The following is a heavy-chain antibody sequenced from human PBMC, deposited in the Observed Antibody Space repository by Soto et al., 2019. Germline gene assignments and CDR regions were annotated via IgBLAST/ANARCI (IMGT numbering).Heavy chain of an antibody. CDR1: GFNVSSNY. Sequence: GGSLRLSCAASGFNVSSNYMSWVRQAPGKGLEWVSVIYSGGSTYYADSVKGRFTISRDNSKNTLYLQMNSLRAEYTAVYYCARGFLRYYFDYWDQGTLVTVSS. CDR3: ARGFLRYYFDY. J-gene: IGHJ4*02. D-gene: IGHD4-17*01. V-gene: IGHV3-53*01. CDR2: IYSGGST.